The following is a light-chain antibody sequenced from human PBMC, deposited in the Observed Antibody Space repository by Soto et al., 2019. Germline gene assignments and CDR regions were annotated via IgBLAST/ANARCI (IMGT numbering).Light chain of an antibody. CDR1: ETVRSSS. J-gene: IGKJ2*01. CDR2: GAF. CDR3: QQYGSSSPYT. V-gene: IGKV3-20*01. Sequence: EIVLTQSPGTLSLSPGERATLSCRANETVRSSSLAWYQQKPGQAPRLLIYGAFNRGTGIRDRISGSGSVTDFTLTISRLEPEDCVLYCCQQYGSSSPYTFGQGIKLDSK.